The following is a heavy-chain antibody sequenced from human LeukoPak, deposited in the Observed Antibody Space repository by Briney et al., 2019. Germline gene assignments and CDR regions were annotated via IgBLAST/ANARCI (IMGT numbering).Heavy chain of an antibody. D-gene: IGHD3-22*01. CDR3: ARVRRGSSGSYYRNS. V-gene: IGHV3-11*04. Sequence: WGSLRLSCVAAGFPFSDFHMSWIRQAPGKGLEWVSYITSGGGFKYYADSVKGRFSISRDDSKNSVFLQMNSLRVEDTAVYYCARVRRGSSGSYYRNSWGQGTLVTVSS. CDR2: ITSGGGFK. J-gene: IGHJ4*02. CDR1: GFPFSDFH.